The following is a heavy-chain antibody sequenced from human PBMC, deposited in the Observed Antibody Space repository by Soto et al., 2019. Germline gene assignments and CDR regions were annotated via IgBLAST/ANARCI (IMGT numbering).Heavy chain of an antibody. V-gene: IGHV4-59*01. D-gene: IGHD3-22*01. CDR3: ARDGGPYYYDSSGYYSSLYFDY. CDR1: GGSISSYY. J-gene: IGHJ4*02. Sequence: SETLSLTCTVSGGSISSYYWSWIRQPPGKGLEWIGYIYYSGSTNYNPSLKSRVTISVDTSKNQFSLKLSSVTAADTAVYYCARDGGPYYYDSSGYYSSLYFDYWGQGTLVTVS. CDR2: IYYSGST.